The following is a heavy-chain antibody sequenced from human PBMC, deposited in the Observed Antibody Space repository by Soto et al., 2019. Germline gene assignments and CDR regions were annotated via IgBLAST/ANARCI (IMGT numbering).Heavy chain of an antibody. V-gene: IGHV3-23*01. CDR2: ITCNVDTT. J-gene: IGHJ4*02. Sequence: GXLRLSCADSGFXFINTGMSWVRQAPGQGLEWFSAITCNVDTTYYADSVKGRFTISRDNSKSTLYMQMNSLRDEDTAVYYCAKIEGYFDYWGQGTLVTVSS. CDR3: AKIEGYFDY. CDR1: GFXFINTG. D-gene: IGHD3-22*01.